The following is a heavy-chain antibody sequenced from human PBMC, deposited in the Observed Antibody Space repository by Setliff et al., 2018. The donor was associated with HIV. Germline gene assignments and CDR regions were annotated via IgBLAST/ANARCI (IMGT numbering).Heavy chain of an antibody. J-gene: IGHJ3*02. CDR3: ARGPGGTVPKPLDAFDI. V-gene: IGHV4-61*09. CDR2: PYTSGST. Sequence: PSETLSLTCTVSGGSISSGTYYWSWIRQPAGKALEWIGHPYTSGSTKYNPSLKSRVSISVDTSKNQFSLKLSSVTAADTAVYYCARGPGGTVPKPLDAFDIWGQGTMVTVSS. CDR1: GGSISSGTYY. D-gene: IGHD1-1*01.